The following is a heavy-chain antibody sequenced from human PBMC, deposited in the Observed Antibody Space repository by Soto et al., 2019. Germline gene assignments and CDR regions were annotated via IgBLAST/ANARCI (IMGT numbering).Heavy chain of an antibody. J-gene: IGHJ4*02. V-gene: IGHV3-48*03. CDR3: ARNKGDYEVY. D-gene: IGHD4-17*01. Sequence: EVQLVESGGDLVQPGGSLRLSCVASGSTFSSYEMNWVRQAPGKGLEWVSYISEGGGTIHYADSVKGRFTISRDNAKNSLYLQMNSLRAEDTATYYGARNKGDYEVYWGQGTLVTVSS. CDR1: GSTFSSYE. CDR2: ISEGGGTI.